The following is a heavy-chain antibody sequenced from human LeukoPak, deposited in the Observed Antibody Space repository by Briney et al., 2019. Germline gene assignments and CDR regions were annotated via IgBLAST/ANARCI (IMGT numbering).Heavy chain of an antibody. J-gene: IGHJ4*02. CDR2: ISPDGSSA. V-gene: IGHV3-74*03. Sequence: GGSLRLSCAASGFSFSSYWMHWVRQAPGKGLVWVARISPDGSSALSADSVRGRFTISRDNADNTLYLQLNSLRAEDTAVYYCARVSFCPRCHFDYWGQGTLVNVSS. D-gene: IGHD2/OR15-2a*01. CDR3: ARVSFCPRCHFDY. CDR1: GFSFSSYW.